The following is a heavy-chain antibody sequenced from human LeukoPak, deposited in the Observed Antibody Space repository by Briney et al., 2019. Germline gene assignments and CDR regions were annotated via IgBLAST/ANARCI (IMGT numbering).Heavy chain of an antibody. CDR2: INTSGNT. J-gene: IGHJ5*02. D-gene: IGHD2-15*01. CDR3: ARIYCDGGGCYWFDP. CDR1: GVSICSYY. Sequence: PSETLSLTCTVSGVSICSYYWSWIRQAAGKGLEWIGRINTSGNTNYNPSLKSRVSLSVDTSKNQFSLKLSSVTAADTAVYYCARIYCDGGGCYWFDPWGQGTLVTVSS. V-gene: IGHV4-4*07.